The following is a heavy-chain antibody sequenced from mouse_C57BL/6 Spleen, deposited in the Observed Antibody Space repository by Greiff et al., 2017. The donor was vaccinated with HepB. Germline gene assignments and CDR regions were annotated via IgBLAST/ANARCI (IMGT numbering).Heavy chain of an antibody. J-gene: IGHJ3*01. D-gene: IGHD2-1*01. CDR1: GYSITSGYD. V-gene: IGHV3-1*01. CDR3: AKGNYGGFAY. Sequence: EVQLQQSGPGMVKPSQSLSLTCTVTGYSITSGYDWHWIRHFPGNKLEWMGYISYSGSTNYNPSLKSRIPITHDTSKNHFYLKLNSVTTEDTATYYCAKGNYGGFAYWGQGTLVTVSA. CDR2: ISYSGST.